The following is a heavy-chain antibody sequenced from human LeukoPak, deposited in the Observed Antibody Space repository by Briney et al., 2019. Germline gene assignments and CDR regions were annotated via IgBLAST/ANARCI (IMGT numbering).Heavy chain of an antibody. CDR3: ARVDLLTGYYFFDY. Sequence: ASVKVSCKASGGTFSSYPISWVRQAPGQGLEWVGWIRGDNGNTNYAQKLQGRVTMTTDTSTSTAYMELRSLGSDETAVYYCARVDLLTGYYFFDYWGQGTLVTVSS. CDR2: IRGDNGNT. V-gene: IGHV1-18*01. CDR1: GGTFSSYP. D-gene: IGHD3-9*01. J-gene: IGHJ4*02.